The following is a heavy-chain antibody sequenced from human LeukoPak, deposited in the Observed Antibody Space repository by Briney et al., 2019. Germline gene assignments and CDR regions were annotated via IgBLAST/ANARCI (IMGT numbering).Heavy chain of an antibody. Sequence: PGRSLRLSCAASGFTFSSYAMHWVCQAPGKGLEWVAVISYDGSNKYYADSVKGRFTISRDNSKNTLYLQMNSLRAEDTAVYYCARDKGISVAGTGGFDYWGQGTLVTVSS. D-gene: IGHD6-19*01. CDR2: ISYDGSNK. CDR1: GFTFSSYA. CDR3: ARDKGISVAGTGGFDY. J-gene: IGHJ4*02. V-gene: IGHV3-30-3*01.